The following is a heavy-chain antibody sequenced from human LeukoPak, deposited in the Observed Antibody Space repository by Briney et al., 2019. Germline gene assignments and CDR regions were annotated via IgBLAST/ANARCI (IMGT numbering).Heavy chain of an antibody. D-gene: IGHD3-22*01. CDR1: GLTVSSNC. V-gene: IGHV3-53*01. CDR3: ARRAGDYSHPYDY. J-gene: IGHJ4*02. CDR2: IYSGGKT. Sequence: GGSLRLSCTASGLTVSSNCMSWVRQAPGKGLEWDSFIYSGGKTYYADSGKGRFTISRDNSKNKFHLQMNSLRAEDTAVYYCARRAGDYSHPYDYWGQGTLVTVSS.